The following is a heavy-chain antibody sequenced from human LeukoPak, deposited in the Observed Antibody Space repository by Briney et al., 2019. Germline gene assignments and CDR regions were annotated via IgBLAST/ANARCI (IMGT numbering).Heavy chain of an antibody. CDR2: INSDGSST. J-gene: IGHJ6*02. Sequence: GGSLRLSCAASGLTFSSYWMHWVRQAPGKGLVWVSRINSDGSSTSYADSVKGRFTISRDNAKNTLYLQMNSLRAEDTAVYYCARGGRSGSYYGYYYGMDVWGQGTTVTVSS. V-gene: IGHV3-74*01. CDR1: GLTFSSYW. CDR3: ARGGRSGSYYGYYYGMDV. D-gene: IGHD3-10*01.